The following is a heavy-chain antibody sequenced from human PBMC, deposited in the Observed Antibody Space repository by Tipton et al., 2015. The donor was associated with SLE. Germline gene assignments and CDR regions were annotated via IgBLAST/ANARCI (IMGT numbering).Heavy chain of an antibody. CDR3: ARPHYDFWSGYYIGGYFQH. Sequence: QVQLVQSGGGVVQPGRSLRLSCAASGFPFSNHGMHWVRQAPGKGLEWVAVIWFDGSNKYYADSVKGRFTISRDNSKNTLYLQMNSLRAEDTAVYYCARPHYDFWSGYYIGGYFQHWGQGTLVTVSS. D-gene: IGHD3-3*01. V-gene: IGHV3-30*19. J-gene: IGHJ1*01. CDR1: GFPFSNHG. CDR2: IWFDGSNK.